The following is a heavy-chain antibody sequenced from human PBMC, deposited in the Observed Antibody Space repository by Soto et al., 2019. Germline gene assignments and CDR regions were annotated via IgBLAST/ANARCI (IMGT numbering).Heavy chain of an antibody. V-gene: IGHV4-34*01. D-gene: IGHD3-16*02. CDR1: GGSFSGYY. J-gene: IGHJ5*02. Sequence: PSETLSLTCAVYGGSFSGYYWSWIRQPPGKGLEWIGEINHSGSTNYNPSLKSRVTISVDTSKNQFSLKLSSATAADTAVYYCARGPFYYDYVWGSYRYSRAWFDPWGQGTLVTVSS. CDR3: ARGPFYYDYVWGSYRYSRAWFDP. CDR2: INHSGST.